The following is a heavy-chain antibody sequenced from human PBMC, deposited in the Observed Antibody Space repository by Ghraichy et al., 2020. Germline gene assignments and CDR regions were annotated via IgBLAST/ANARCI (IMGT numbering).Heavy chain of an antibody. V-gene: IGHV3-66*01. D-gene: IGHD5-24*01. CDR3: ATPFGQMATIRDAFDI. J-gene: IGHJ3*02. Sequence: GESLNISCAASGFTVSSNYMNWVRQAPGKGLEWVSVIYSGGYTYYADSVKGRFTISRDISKNTLYLQMNSLRAEDTAVYYCATPFGQMATIRDAFDIWGQGTMVTVSS. CDR1: GFTVSSNY. CDR2: IYSGGYT.